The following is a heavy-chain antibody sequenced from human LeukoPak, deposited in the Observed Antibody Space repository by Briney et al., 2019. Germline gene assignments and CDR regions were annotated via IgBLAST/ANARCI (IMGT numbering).Heavy chain of an antibody. CDR1: GFTFSSYG. Sequence: GGSLRLSCAASGFTFSSYGMHWVRQAPGKGLEWVAVIWYDGSNKYYADSVKGRFTISRDNSKNTLYLQMNSLRAEDTAVYYCARESGYYKNCYFDYWGQGTLVTVSS. V-gene: IGHV3-33*01. CDR2: IWYDGSNK. J-gene: IGHJ4*02. CDR3: ARESGYYKNCYFDY. D-gene: IGHD3-3*01.